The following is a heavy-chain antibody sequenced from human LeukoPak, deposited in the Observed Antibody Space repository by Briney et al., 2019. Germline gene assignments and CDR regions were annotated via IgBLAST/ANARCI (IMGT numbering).Heavy chain of an antibody. CDR1: GYTFSRCG. D-gene: IGHD3-16*01. V-gene: IGHV1-3*01. CDR2: INAGNENT. Sequence: ASVKVSCKASGYTFSRCGMHWVRQAPGQRLEWMGWINAGNENTKYSQKFQGRVSITRDTSASTAYMELSSLTSEDTAVYYCARVLYGDYFDYWGQGTLVTVSS. J-gene: IGHJ4*02. CDR3: ARVLYGDYFDY.